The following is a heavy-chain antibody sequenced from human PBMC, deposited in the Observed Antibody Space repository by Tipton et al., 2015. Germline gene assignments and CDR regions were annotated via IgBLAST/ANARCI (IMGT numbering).Heavy chain of an antibody. CDR2: ISWNGDSR. Sequence: SLRLSCAASGFTFDDYAMQWVRQAPGKGLEWVSGISWNGDSRGYADSVKGRFTISRDNAKNSLYLNMSSLTSEDTAVYYCASSPALIYSSGWIDAFDSWGQGTMVTVSS. J-gene: IGHJ3*02. CDR1: GFTFDDYA. CDR3: ASSPALIYSSGWIDAFDS. D-gene: IGHD6-19*01. V-gene: IGHV3-9*01.